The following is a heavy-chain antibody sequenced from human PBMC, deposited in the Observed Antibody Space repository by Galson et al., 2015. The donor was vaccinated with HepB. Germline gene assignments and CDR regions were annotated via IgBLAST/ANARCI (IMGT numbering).Heavy chain of an antibody. Sequence: SLRLSCAASGFSVSNYYMSWVRQAPGEGLEWVSAIYRGGSTYYAESVKGRFTISRDNSKNTVYVQMNSLRGEDTAVYYCARGPGGQWFDNWGQGTLVTVSS. J-gene: IGHJ4*02. V-gene: IGHV3-53*01. CDR1: GFSVSNYY. CDR2: IYRGGST. CDR3: ARGPGGQWFDN. D-gene: IGHD6-19*01.